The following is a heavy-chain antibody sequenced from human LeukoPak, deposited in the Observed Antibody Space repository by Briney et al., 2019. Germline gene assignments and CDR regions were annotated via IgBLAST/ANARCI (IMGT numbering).Heavy chain of an antibody. CDR2: IYYSGST. J-gene: IGHJ4*02. CDR3: ARTCYDFWSGYYSSSGYFDY. CDR1: GGSISSYY. V-gene: IGHV4-59*08. Sequence: SETLSLTCTVSGGSISSYYWSWIRQPPGKGLEWIGYIYYSGSTNYNPSLKSRVTISVDTSKNQFSLKLSSVTAADTAVYYCARTCYDFWSGYYSSSGYFDYWGQGTLVTVSS. D-gene: IGHD3-3*01.